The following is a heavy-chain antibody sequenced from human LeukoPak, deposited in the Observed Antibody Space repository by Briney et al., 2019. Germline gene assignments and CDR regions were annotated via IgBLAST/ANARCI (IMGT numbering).Heavy chain of an antibody. CDR1: GGSFSGYY. CDR3: ARGGRLRIDY. J-gene: IGHJ4*02. D-gene: IGHD4-17*01. CDR2: INHSGST. Sequence: SQTLSLTCAVCGGSFSGYYWSWIRQPPGKGLEWIGEINHSGSTNYNPSLKSRVTISVDTSKNQFSLKLSSVTAADTAVYYCARGGRLRIDYWGQGTLVTVSS. V-gene: IGHV4-34*01.